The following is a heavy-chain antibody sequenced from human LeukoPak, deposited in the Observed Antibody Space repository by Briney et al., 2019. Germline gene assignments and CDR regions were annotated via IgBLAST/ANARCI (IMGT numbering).Heavy chain of an antibody. Sequence: SETLSLTCTVSGGSISSYYWSWIRHSSGKGLEWIGYMYYGGSAYYSPSLKTRVTFSVDTSKNQFSLKLTSVTAADTAVYYCARSTFSSNWNLWGQGTLVTVSS. CDR1: GGSISSYY. D-gene: IGHD6-13*01. CDR2: MYYGGSA. V-gene: IGHV4-59*08. J-gene: IGHJ4*02. CDR3: ARSTFSSNWNL.